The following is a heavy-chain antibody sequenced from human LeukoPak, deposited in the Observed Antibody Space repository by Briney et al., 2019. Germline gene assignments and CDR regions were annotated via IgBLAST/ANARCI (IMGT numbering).Heavy chain of an antibody. CDR3: TRDWVSHYYYDSSVRRDY. Sequence: GGSLRLSCTASGFTFGDYAMSWFRQAPGKGLEWVGFIRSKAYGGTTEYAASVKGRFTISRDDSKSIAYLQMNSLKTEDTAVYYCTRDWVSHYYYDSSVRRDYWGQGTLVTVSS. V-gene: IGHV3-49*03. D-gene: IGHD3-22*01. CDR1: GFTFGDYA. CDR2: IRSKAYGGTT. J-gene: IGHJ4*02.